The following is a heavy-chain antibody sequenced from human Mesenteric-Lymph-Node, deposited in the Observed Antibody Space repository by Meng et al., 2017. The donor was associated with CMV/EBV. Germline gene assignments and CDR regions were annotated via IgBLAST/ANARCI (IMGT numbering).Heavy chain of an antibody. CDR2: IRYDGSHK. CDR1: GFSFSSYS. CDR3: AKHAFRDIVVVVAAPRDDAFDI. J-gene: IGHJ3*02. V-gene: IGHV3-30*02. Sequence: GGSLRLSCAASGFSFSSYSMYWVRQAPGKGLEWVAFIRYDGSHKYYADSVKGRFTISRDNSKNTLYLQMNSLRAEDTAVYYCAKHAFRDIVVVVAAPRDDAFDIWGQGTMVTVSS. D-gene: IGHD2-15*01.